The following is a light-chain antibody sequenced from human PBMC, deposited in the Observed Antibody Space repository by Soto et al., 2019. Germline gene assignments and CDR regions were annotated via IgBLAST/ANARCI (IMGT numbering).Light chain of an antibody. V-gene: IGKV3D-20*02. CDR2: AAS. J-gene: IGKJ4*01. CDR1: QSVSNNL. Sequence: ESVLTQSPDTLSLSPGESAILSCRASQSVSNNLLAWYQQKPGQAPRLLIYAASARATGIPDRFSGSWSGTDFTLTISGLQPEDFAVYYCQQRDDWVSFGGGTKVDIK. CDR3: QQRDDWVS.